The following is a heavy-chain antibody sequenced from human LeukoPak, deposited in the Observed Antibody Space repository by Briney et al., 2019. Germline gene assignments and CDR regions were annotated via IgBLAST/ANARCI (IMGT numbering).Heavy chain of an antibody. V-gene: IGHV1-2*02. CDR3: AREDVSGSYYSVDAFDI. J-gene: IGHJ3*02. CDR2: INPNSGDT. D-gene: IGHD1-26*01. Sequence: AASVKVSCKASGYTFTGYYMHWVRQAPGQGLEWMGWINPNSGDTNYAQKFQGRVTMTRDTSISTAYMELSRLRSDDTAVYYCAREDVSGSYYSVDAFDIWGQGTMVTVSS. CDR1: GYTFTGYY.